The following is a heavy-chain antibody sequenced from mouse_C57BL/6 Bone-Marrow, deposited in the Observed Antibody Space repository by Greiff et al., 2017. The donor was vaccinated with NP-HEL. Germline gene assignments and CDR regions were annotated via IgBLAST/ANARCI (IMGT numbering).Heavy chain of an antibody. D-gene: IGHD2-2*01. CDR2: INPNNGGT. CDR1: GYTFTDYN. V-gene: IGHV1-18*01. Sequence: EVKLQQSGPELVKPGASVKIPCKASGYTFTDYNMDWVKQSHGKSLEWIGDINPNNGGTIYNQKFKGKATLTVDTSSSTAYMELRSLTSEDTAVYYCARREDGYDGFPFDYWGQGTTLTVSS. CDR3: ARREDGYDGFPFDY. J-gene: IGHJ2*01.